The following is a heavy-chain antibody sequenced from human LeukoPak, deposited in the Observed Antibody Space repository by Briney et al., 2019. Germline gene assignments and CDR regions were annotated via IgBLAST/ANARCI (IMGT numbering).Heavy chain of an antibody. CDR1: GGSISSYY. V-gene: IGHV4-59*01. J-gene: IGHJ4*02. CDR2: IYYSGST. Sequence: PSETLSLTCTVSGGSISSYYWSWIRQPPGKGLEWIGYIYYSGSTNYNPSLKSRVTISVDTSTNQFSLMLSSVTAADTAVYYCARVWSGPNDYWGQGTLVTVSS. D-gene: IGHD3-3*01. CDR3: ARVWSGPNDY.